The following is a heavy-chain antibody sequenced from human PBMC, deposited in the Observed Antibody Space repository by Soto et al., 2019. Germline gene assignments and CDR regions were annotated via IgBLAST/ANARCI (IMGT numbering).Heavy chain of an antibody. CDR2: IYTSGST. D-gene: IGHD6-13*01. CDR3: ARRDSSSWNDSFDI. CDR1: GGSISSYY. Sequence: QVQLQESGPGLVKPSETLSLTCTVSGGSISSYYWSWIRQPAGKGLEWIGRIYTSGSTNYNPSLKSRVTMSVDTAKNQFSLKLSSVTDADTAVYYCARRDSSSWNDSFDIWGQGTMVTVSS. V-gene: IGHV4-4*07. J-gene: IGHJ3*02.